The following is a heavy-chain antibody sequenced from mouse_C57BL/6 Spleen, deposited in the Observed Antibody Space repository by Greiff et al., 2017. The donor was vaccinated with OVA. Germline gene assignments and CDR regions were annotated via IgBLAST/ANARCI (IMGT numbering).Heavy chain of an antibody. Sequence: EVQLQESGAELVRPGSSVKMSCKTSGYTFTSYGINWVKQRPGQGLDWIGYIYIGNGYTEYNEKFKGKATLTSDTSSSTAYMQLSSLTSEDSAIYFCARGPDYYGSSYWYFDVWGTGTTVTVSS. D-gene: IGHD1-1*01. CDR3: ARGPDYYGSSYWYFDV. CDR1: GYTFTSYG. J-gene: IGHJ1*03. V-gene: IGHV1-58*01. CDR2: IYIGNGYT.